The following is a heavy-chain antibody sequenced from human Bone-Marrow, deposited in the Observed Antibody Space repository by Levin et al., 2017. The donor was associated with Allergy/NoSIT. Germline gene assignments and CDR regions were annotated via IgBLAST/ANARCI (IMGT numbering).Heavy chain of an antibody. CDR2: IYYTGGA. V-gene: IGHV4-39*01. CDR3: ARRFAASSNWDFDY. CDR1: GGSIGSSSYY. Sequence: SQTLLLTCTVSGGSIGSSSYYWGWIRQPPGKGLEWVGSIYYTGGAYYNPSLKSRLTISVDTSKNQFSVKLTSVTAADTAVYYCARRFAASSNWDFDYWGRGSLVTVSS. D-gene: IGHD4-11*01. J-gene: IGHJ4*02.